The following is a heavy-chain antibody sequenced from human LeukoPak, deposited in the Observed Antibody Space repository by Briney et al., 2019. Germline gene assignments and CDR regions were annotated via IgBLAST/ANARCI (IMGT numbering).Heavy chain of an antibody. V-gene: IGHV4-34*01. CDR1: GGSFSGYY. Sequence: PSETLSLTCAVYGGSFSGYYWSWIRQPPGKGLEWIGEINHSGSTNYNPSLKSRVTISVDTSKNQFSLKLSSVTAADTAVYYCARHPRNTAMVVIGYMDVWGKGTTVTISS. CDR2: INHSGST. CDR3: ARHPRNTAMVVIGYMDV. D-gene: IGHD5-18*01. J-gene: IGHJ6*03.